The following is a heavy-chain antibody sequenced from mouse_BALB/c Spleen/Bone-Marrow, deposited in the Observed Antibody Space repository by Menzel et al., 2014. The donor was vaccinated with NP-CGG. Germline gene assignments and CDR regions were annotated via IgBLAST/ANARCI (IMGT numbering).Heavy chain of an antibody. D-gene: IGHD1-1*01. Sequence: QVQLKESGPGLVAPSQSLSITCTVSGFSLTGYGVNWVRQPPGKGLEWLGMIWGDGSTDYNSALKSRLSISKDNSKCQVFLKMNRLQTDDAARYYCAREPTVVAGACFAYWGQGTLVTVSA. CDR1: GFSLTGYG. J-gene: IGHJ3*01. CDR2: IWGDGST. V-gene: IGHV2-6-7*01. CDR3: AREPTVVAGACFAY.